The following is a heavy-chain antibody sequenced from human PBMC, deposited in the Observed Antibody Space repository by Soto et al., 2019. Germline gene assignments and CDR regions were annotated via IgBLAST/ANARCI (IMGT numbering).Heavy chain of an antibody. CDR3: IRLVSKRRPIRYGDV. V-gene: IGHV5-10-1*01. CDR2: IRPSDSVI. Sequence: GASLKISRKGAGYSFTDYWNSWVRQTPGKGLEWMARIRPSDSVIDYNPSFQGHVTLSVDQSMNTAYLQWRRLEASDTAMYYSIRLVSKRRPIRYGDVWGQGTTVTVSS. J-gene: IGHJ6*02. CDR1: GYSFTDYW. D-gene: IGHD2-21*01.